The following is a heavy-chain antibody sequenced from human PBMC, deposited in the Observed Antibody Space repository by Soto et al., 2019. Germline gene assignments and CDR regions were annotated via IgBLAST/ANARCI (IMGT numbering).Heavy chain of an antibody. V-gene: IGHV3-30-3*01. CDR2: ISYDGSNK. J-gene: IGHJ4*02. CDR3: ARDPAYYDILTGYYSKGLNY. D-gene: IGHD3-9*01. Sequence: PGGSLRLSCAASGFTFNNYAMHWVRQAPGKGLEWVAVISYDGSNKYYADSVKGRFTISRDNAKNTLYLQMNSLRAEDTAVYYCARDPAYYDILTGYYSKGLNYWGQGTLVTVSS. CDR1: GFTFNNYA.